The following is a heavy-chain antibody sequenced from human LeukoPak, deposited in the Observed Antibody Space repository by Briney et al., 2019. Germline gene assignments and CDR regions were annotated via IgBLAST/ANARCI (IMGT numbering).Heavy chain of an antibody. CDR3: ARVGPGYSSSSTTYYYYYMDV. V-gene: IGHV3-7*01. D-gene: IGHD6-6*01. Sequence: GGSLRLSCAASGFTFSSYWMSWVRQAPGRGLEWVANIKQDGSEKYYVDSVKGRFTISRDNAKNSLYLQMNSLRAEDTAVYYCARVGPGYSSSSTTYYYYYMDVWGKGTTVTVSS. CDR1: GFTFSSYW. CDR2: IKQDGSEK. J-gene: IGHJ6*03.